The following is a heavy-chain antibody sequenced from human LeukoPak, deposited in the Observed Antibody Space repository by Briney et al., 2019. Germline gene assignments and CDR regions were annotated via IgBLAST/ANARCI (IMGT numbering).Heavy chain of an antibody. Sequence: ASVKVSYQASGYTLTSYVINWVRQATGQGVEWIGWKHPNSGNTGYAQKFQGRVTMTRNTSISTAYMELSSLRSEDTAVYYCARAGRRIGTDHLGYWGQGTLVTVSS. V-gene: IGHV1-8*01. D-gene: IGHD1-26*01. CDR3: ARAGRRIGTDHLGY. J-gene: IGHJ4*02. CDR2: KHPNSGNT. CDR1: GYTLTSYV.